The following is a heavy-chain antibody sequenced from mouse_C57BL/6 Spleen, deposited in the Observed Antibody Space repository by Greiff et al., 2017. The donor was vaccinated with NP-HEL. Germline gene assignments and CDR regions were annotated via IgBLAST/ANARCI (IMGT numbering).Heavy chain of an antibody. CDR2: IDPSDSYT. Sequence: VQLQQPGAELVMPGASVKLSCKASGYTFTSYWMHWVKQRPGQGLEWIGEIDPSDSYTNYNQKFKGKSTLTVDKSSSTAYMQLSSLTSEDSAVYYCARGYYYGSSYVPNWYFDVWGTGTTVTVSS. CDR3: ARGYYYGSSYVPNWYFDV. D-gene: IGHD1-1*01. CDR1: GYTFTSYW. V-gene: IGHV1-69*01. J-gene: IGHJ1*03.